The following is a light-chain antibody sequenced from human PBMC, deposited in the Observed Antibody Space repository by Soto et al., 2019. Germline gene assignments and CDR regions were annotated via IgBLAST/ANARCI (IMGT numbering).Light chain of an antibody. CDR3: QHTYKPPPT. CDR2: STS. J-gene: IGKJ4*01. Sequence: DIQLTQSPSSLSASVGDRVTLTCRTSQTISNYLNWYHQRPGQAPKLLIYSTSNLQGGVPSRFSGGGAGTEFPLTISLLQHEYFGYYSYQHTYKPPPTFGGGTRVQIK. CDR1: QTISNY. V-gene: IGKV1-39*01.